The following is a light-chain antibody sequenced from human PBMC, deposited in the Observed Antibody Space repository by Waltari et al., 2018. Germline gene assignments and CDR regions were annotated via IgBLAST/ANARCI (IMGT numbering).Light chain of an antibody. CDR3: QQYYSTPPL. CDR1: HNILFSSNNKNF. CDR2: WAS. J-gene: IGKJ1*01. V-gene: IGKV4-1*01. Sequence: DIVMTQSPDSLSVSLGERATINCTSSHNILFSSNNKNFLAWYQQKPGQPPKLLIYWASTRESGVPDRFSGSGSMTDFTLTINNLQAEDVAVYYCQQYYSTPPLFGQGTKVEI.